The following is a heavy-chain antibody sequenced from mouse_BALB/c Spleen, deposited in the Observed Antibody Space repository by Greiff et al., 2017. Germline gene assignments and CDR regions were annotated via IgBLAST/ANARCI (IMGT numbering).Heavy chain of an antibody. V-gene: IGHV5-6*01. D-gene: IGHD4-1*01. CDR3: ARHLTGSFAY. CDR2: ISSGGSYT. J-gene: IGHJ3*01. CDR1: GFTFSSYG. Sequence: EVHLVESGGDLVKPGGSLKLSCAASGFTFSSYGMSWVRQTPDKRLEWVATISSGGSYTYYPDSVKGRFTISRDNAKNTLYLQMSSLKSEDTAMYYCARHLTGSFAYWGQGTLVTVSA.